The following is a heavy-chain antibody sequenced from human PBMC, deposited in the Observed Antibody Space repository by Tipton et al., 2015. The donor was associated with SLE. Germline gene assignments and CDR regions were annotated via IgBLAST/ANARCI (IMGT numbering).Heavy chain of an antibody. CDR1: GGSISSSPYY. Sequence: TLSLTCSVSGGSISSSPYYWGWIRQPPGKGLEWIASIYYSGSTYYNPSLKSRVTISVDTSKNQFSLKLSSVTAADTAVYYCAQAHLWGSYRYASDIWGQGTRVTVSS. J-gene: IGHJ3*02. D-gene: IGHD3-16*02. CDR2: IYYSGST. CDR3: AQAHLWGSYRYASDI. V-gene: IGHV4-39*07.